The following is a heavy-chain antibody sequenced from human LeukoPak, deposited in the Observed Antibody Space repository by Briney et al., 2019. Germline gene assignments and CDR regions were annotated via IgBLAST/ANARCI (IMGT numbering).Heavy chain of an antibody. Sequence: PGGALRLSCAASGFTLSSYWMHWVRPAPGEGLGWVSRLNSDGSSTSYADSVKGRFTISRDNAKNTLYLQMNSLRAEDTAVYYCARVYCGGDCYFPRDAFDIWGQGTMVTVSS. V-gene: IGHV3-74*01. CDR1: GFTLSSYW. CDR2: LNSDGSST. J-gene: IGHJ3*02. CDR3: ARVYCGGDCYFPRDAFDI. D-gene: IGHD2-21*02.